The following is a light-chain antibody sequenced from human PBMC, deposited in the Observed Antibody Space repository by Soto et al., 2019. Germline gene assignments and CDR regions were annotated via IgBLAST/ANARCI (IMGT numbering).Light chain of an antibody. V-gene: IGKV3-20*01. CDR3: QQYGRT. J-gene: IGKJ1*01. Sequence: EIVLTQSPGTLSLSPGERATLSCRASQSISSSYLAWYQQKPGQAPRLLIYGASSRATGIPDRFSGSGSGKEFTLTISRLEPEDFAVYYCQQYGRTFGQGTKV. CDR1: QSISSSY. CDR2: GAS.